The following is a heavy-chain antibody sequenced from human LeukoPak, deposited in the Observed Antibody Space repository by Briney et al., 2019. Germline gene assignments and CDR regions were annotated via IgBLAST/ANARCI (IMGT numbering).Heavy chain of an antibody. CDR3: ARVFGAQLARNFDY. V-gene: IGHV1-2*02. Sequence: ASVKVSCKASGYTFTGYYMHWVRQAPGQGLEWMGWVNPNSGGTNYAQKFQGRVTMTRDTSISTAYMELSRLRSDDTAVYYCARVFGAQLARNFDYWGQGTLVTVSS. D-gene: IGHD3-10*01. J-gene: IGHJ4*02. CDR1: GYTFTGYY. CDR2: VNPNSGGT.